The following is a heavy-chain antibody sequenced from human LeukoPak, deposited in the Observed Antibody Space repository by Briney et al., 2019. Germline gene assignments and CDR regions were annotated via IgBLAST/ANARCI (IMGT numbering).Heavy chain of an antibody. V-gene: IGHV3-20*04. D-gene: IGHD6-19*01. J-gene: IGHJ4*02. CDR2: INWNGDST. CDR1: GFTLDDHG. Sequence: GGSLRLSCAASGFTLDDHGTSWVRQTPGKGLEWVSGINWNGDSTGYADSVKGRFTISRNNVKNSPFLQMNSLRAEDTGLYYCASGDRNGWYFDCWGQGTLVTVSS. CDR3: ASGDRNGWYFDC.